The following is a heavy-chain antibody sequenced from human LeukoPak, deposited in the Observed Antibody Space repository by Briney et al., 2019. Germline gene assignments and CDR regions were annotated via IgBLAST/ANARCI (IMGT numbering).Heavy chain of an antibody. J-gene: IGHJ5*02. CDR3: ARAVYYDFWRGINWFDP. Sequence: SETLSLTCTVSGGSISSYYWSWIRQPPGKGLEWIGYIYYSGSTNYNPSLKSRVTISVDTSKNQFSLKLSSVTAADTAVYYCARAVYYDFWRGINWFDPWGQGTLVTVSS. CDR1: GGSISSYY. D-gene: IGHD3-3*01. CDR2: IYYSGST. V-gene: IGHV4-59*01.